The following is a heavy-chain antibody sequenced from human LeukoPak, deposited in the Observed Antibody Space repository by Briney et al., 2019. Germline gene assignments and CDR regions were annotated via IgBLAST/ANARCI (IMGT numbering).Heavy chain of an antibody. CDR2: IFPIFAIP. V-gene: IGHV1-69*05. D-gene: IGHD6-19*01. J-gene: IGHJ4*02. Sequence: SVKVSCKASGGTFSRYTMSWVRQAPGQGLEYMGGIFPIFAIPNYAQQFQGRVTITTDESTSTTYMQLSSLTSEDTAVYYCAIGPEYSSGWYYFDYWGQGALVTVSS. CDR3: AIGPEYSSGWYYFDY. CDR1: GGTFSRYT.